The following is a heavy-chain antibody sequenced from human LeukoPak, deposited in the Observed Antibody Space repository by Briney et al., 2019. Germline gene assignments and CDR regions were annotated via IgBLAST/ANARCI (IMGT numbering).Heavy chain of an antibody. V-gene: IGHV4-30-2*01. CDR2: INHSGST. Sequence: SQTLSLTCAVSGGSISSGGYYWSWIRQPPGKGLEWIGEINHSGSTNYNPSLKSRVTISVDTSKNQFSLKLSSVTAADTAVYYCARDPYLWAYGMDVWGQGTTVTVSS. CDR1: GGSISSGGYY. J-gene: IGHJ6*02. CDR3: ARDPYLWAYGMDV. D-gene: IGHD3-10*01.